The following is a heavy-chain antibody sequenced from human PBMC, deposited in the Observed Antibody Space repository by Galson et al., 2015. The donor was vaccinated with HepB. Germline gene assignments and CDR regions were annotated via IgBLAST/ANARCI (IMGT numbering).Heavy chain of an antibody. CDR2: MSFDGTNQ. D-gene: IGHD3-16*01. CDR1: GFTLTTFA. Sequence: SLRLSCAASGFTLTTFAIHWVRQAPGKGLEWVAHMSFDGTNQYYADSVKGRFTISRDNSKNTLYLQMNSLRPEDTAVYYCARTGSALISPFEFWGQGTLVTVS. V-gene: IGHV3-30*04. CDR3: ARTGSALISPFEF. J-gene: IGHJ4*02.